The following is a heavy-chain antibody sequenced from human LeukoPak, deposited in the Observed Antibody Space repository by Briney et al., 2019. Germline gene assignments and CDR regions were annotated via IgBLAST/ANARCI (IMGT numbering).Heavy chain of an antibody. CDR2: IYYSGST. V-gene: IGHV4-30-4*01. CDR1: GGSISSGDYY. Sequence: SETLSLTCIVSGGSISSGDYYWSWIRQPPGKGLEWIGHIYYSGSTYYNPSLNSRVTISVDTSKNQFSLKLSSVTAADTAVYYCAIFFGRAGFDSWGQGTLVTVSS. CDR3: AIFFGRAGFDS. J-gene: IGHJ4*02. D-gene: IGHD1-26*01.